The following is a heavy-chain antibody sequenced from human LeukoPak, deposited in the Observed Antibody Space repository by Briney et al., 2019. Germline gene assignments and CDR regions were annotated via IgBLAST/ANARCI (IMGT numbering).Heavy chain of an antibody. V-gene: IGHV4-31*03. Sequence: SETLSLTCTVSGGSISSGGYYWSWIRQHPGKGLEWIGYIYYSGSTYYNPSLKSRVTISVDTSKNQFSLKLSSVTAADTAVYYCARDWKGNQWEVGLVIGLWGRGTLVTVSS. CDR1: GGSISSGGYY. CDR3: ARDWKGNQWEVGLVIGL. CDR2: IYYSGST. J-gene: IGHJ2*01. D-gene: IGHD1-26*01.